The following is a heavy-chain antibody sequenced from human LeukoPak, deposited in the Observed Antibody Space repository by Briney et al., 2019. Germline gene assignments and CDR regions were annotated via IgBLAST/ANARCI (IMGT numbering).Heavy chain of an antibody. CDR1: GYSISSGYY. D-gene: IGHD2-2*02. CDR2: IYYSGST. Sequence: PSETLSLTCIVSGYSISSGYYWGWIRQPPGKGLEWIGYIYYSGSTNYNPSLKSRVTISVDTSKNQFSLKLSSVTAADTAVYYCARAQYSYCSSTSCYSKPHYYYYYMDVWGKGTTVTVSS. V-gene: IGHV4-61*01. J-gene: IGHJ6*03. CDR3: ARAQYSYCSSTSCYSKPHYYYYYMDV.